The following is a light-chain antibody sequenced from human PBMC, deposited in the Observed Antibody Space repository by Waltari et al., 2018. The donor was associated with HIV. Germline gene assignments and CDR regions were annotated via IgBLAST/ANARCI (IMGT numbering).Light chain of an antibody. CDR3: SSYTSSSTNV. Sequence: QSALTQPASVSGSPGQSITISCTGTSSNVGGYNYVSWYQQHPGKVPKLISYDVSNRPSGVSNRFSGSKSGNTASLTISGLQAEDEADYYCSSYTSSSTNVFGTGTKVTVL. V-gene: IGLV2-14*03. J-gene: IGLJ1*01. CDR1: SSNVGGYNY. CDR2: DVS.